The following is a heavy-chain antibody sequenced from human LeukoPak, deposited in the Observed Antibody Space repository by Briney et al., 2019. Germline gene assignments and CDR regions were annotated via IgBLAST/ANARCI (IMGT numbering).Heavy chain of an antibody. V-gene: IGHV3-11*01. CDR3: AKPRWVRGVKSNDAFDI. J-gene: IGHJ3*02. CDR1: GFTFSDYY. CDR2: ISSSGSNI. Sequence: AGGSLRLSCAASGFTFSDYYMSWIRQAPGKGLEWVSYISSSGSNIYYADSVKGRFTISRDNAKNSLYLQMNSLRAEDTAVYYCAKPRWVRGVKSNDAFDIWGQGTMVTVSS. D-gene: IGHD3-10*01.